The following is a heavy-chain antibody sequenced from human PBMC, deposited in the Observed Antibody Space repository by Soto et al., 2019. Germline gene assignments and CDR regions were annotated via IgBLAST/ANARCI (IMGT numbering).Heavy chain of an antibody. V-gene: IGHV3-23*01. CDR1: GFTFSSYA. Sequence: GGSLRLSCAASGFTFSSYAMTWVRQAPGKGLEWVSTIRASGGSTFYADSVQGRSTISRDNSKNTVYLQMNSLRAEDTAVYYCAKGGYTTWFDYWGQGALVTVSS. D-gene: IGHD5-18*01. J-gene: IGHJ4*02. CDR3: AKGGYTTWFDY. CDR2: IRASGGST.